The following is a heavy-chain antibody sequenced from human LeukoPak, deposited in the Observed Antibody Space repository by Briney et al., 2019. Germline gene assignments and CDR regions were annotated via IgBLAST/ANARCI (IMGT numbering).Heavy chain of an antibody. D-gene: IGHD2-2*01. J-gene: IGHJ4*02. CDR3: VSFYETY. CDR1: GNYR. V-gene: IGHV3-74*01. CDR2: INSDGSWT. Sequence: GGSLRPSCAASGNYRMHWVRQAPGKGLVWVSHINSDGSWTSYADSVKGRFTISKDNAKNTVYLQMNNLRAEDTAVYYCVSFYETYWGRGTLVTVSS.